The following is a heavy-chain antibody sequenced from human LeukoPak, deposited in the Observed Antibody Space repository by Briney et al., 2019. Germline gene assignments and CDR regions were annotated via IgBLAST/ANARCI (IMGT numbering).Heavy chain of an antibody. J-gene: IGHJ6*03. D-gene: IGHD6-19*01. CDR1: GFTFDDHA. V-gene: IGHV3-9*01. Sequence: PGRSLRLSCAASGFTFDDHAMHWVRQAPGKGLEWVSGMSWNSGRIGYADSVKGRFTISRDNAKNSLYLQMHSLRAEDTAFYYCAKSEGSGYYYFMDVWGKGTTVTVSS. CDR2: MSWNSGRI. CDR3: AKSEGSGYYYFMDV.